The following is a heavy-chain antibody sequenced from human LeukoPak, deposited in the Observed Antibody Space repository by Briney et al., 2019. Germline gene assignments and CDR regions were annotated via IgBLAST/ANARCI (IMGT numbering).Heavy chain of an antibody. CDR3: ARDLGYCSGGSCLRKLFDY. CDR1: GFTFSSYW. D-gene: IGHD2-15*01. CDR2: IKQDGSEK. V-gene: IGHV3-7*01. Sequence: GGSLRLSCAASGFTFSSYWMSWVRQAPGKGLEWVANIKQDGSEKYYVDSVKGRFTISRDNAKNSLYLQMNSLRAEDTAVYYCARDLGYCSGGSCLRKLFDYWGQGTLVTVSS. J-gene: IGHJ4*02.